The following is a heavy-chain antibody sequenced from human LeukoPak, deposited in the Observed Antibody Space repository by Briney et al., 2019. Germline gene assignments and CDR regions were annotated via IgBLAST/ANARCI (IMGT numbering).Heavy chain of an antibody. Sequence: SVKVSFKASGGTFSSYAISWVRQAPGQGLEWMGGIIPIFGTANYAQKFQGRVTITADESTSTAYMELSSLRSEDTAVYYCARGRVEMATIDYYYYGMDVWGQGATVTVSS. CDR1: GGTFSSYA. CDR3: ARGRVEMATIDYYYYGMDV. D-gene: IGHD5-24*01. J-gene: IGHJ6*02. V-gene: IGHV1-69*13. CDR2: IIPIFGTA.